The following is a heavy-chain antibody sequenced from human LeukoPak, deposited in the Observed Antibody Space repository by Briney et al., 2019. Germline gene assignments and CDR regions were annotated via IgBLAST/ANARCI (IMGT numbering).Heavy chain of an antibody. CDR2: ISSNGGST. CDR1: GFTFSSYA. D-gene: IGHD1-20*01. Sequence: GGSLRLSCSASGFTFSSYAMHWVRQAPGKGLEYVSAISSNGGSTYYADSVKGRFTISRDNSKNTLYLQMSSLRAEDTAVYYCVKGSRNWNDLPGYWGRGTLVTVSS. V-gene: IGHV3-64D*06. CDR3: VKGSRNWNDLPGY. J-gene: IGHJ4*02.